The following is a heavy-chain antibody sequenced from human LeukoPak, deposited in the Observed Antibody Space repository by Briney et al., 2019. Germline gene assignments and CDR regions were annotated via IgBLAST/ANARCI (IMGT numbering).Heavy chain of an antibody. V-gene: IGHV3-20*01. Sequence: GGSLRLSCAASGFTFDDYGMSWVRQAPGKGLEWVSGINWNGGSTGYADSVKGRFTISRDNAKNSLYLQMNSLRAEDMALYHCARGGYYYDSSASRGDAFDIWGQGTMVTVSS. CDR2: INWNGGST. D-gene: IGHD3-22*01. CDR3: ARGGYYYDSSASRGDAFDI. CDR1: GFTFDDYG. J-gene: IGHJ3*02.